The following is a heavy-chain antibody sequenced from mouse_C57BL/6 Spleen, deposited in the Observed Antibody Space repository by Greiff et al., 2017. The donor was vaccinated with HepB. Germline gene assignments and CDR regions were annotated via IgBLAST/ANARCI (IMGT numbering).Heavy chain of an antibody. D-gene: IGHD1-1*01. J-gene: IGHJ1*03. Sequence: VQLQQSGAELVKPGASVKISCKASGYAFSSYWMNWVKQRPGKGLEWIGQIYPGDGDTNYNGKFKGKATLTADKSSSTAYMQLSSLTSEDSAVYFCAREGTYGSSDYWYFDVWGTGTTVTVSS. V-gene: IGHV1-80*01. CDR1: GYAFSSYW. CDR2: IYPGDGDT. CDR3: AREGTYGSSDYWYFDV.